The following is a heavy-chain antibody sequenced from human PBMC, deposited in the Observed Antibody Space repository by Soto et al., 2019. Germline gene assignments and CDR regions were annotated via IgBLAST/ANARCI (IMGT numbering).Heavy chain of an antibody. CDR1: GGSISSSNYY. D-gene: IGHD1-26*01. V-gene: IGHV4-39*01. J-gene: IGHJ4*02. CDR3: VSAAKWELLFDY. CDR2: IYYTEGT. Sequence: WETLSLTCTVSGGSISSSNYYWAWIRQPPGKGLEWIGNIYYTEGTYYNPSLKSRVTISVDTSKNQVSLKLFSVTAADTAVYYCVSAAKWELLFDYWGQGALVTVSS.